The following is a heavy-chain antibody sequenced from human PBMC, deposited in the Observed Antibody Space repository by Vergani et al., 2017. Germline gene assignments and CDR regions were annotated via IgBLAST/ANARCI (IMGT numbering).Heavy chain of an antibody. V-gene: IGHV3-21*06. CDR2: ISGRSNYI. Sequence: VQLQESGGGLVKPGGSLRVSCAASGFSFSTYSINWVRQAPGKGLEWVSSISGRSNYIYYADSLKGRFTISRDNSKNSVYLQMNSLRAEDTAIYYCARKKYYXSKDYYQVEPFDYWGQGTLVTVSS. J-gene: IGHJ4*02. CDR3: ARKKYYXSKDYYQVEPFDY. D-gene: IGHD3-22*01. CDR1: GFSFSTYS.